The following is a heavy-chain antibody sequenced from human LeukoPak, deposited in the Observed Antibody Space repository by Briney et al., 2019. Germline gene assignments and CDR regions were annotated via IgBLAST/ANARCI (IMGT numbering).Heavy chain of an antibody. CDR1: GFTFSSFA. J-gene: IGHJ4*02. CDR2: ISYDGTNK. CDR3: VRDRGATGYCSGGSCYSHFDY. V-gene: IGHV3-30-3*01. D-gene: IGHD2-15*01. Sequence: PGGSLRLSCAVSGFTFSSFAIHWVRQAPGKGLEWVAVISYDGTNKYYADYVKGRFTISRDNSKNTLYLQMNSLRAEDTAVYYCVRDRGATGYCSGGSCYSHFDYWGQGALVTVSS.